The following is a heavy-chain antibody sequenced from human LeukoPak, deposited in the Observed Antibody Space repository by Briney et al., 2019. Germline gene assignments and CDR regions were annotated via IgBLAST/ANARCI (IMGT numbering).Heavy chain of an antibody. CDR3: ARERDGYNYGVDY. D-gene: IGHD5-24*01. V-gene: IGHV1-69*05. Sequence: SVKVSCKASGGTFSSCAISWVRQAPGQGLEWMGRIIPIFGTANYAQKFQGRVTITTDESTSTAYMELSSLRSEDTAVYYCARERDGYNYGVDYWGQGTLVTVSS. CDR2: IIPIFGTA. J-gene: IGHJ4*02. CDR1: GGTFSSCA.